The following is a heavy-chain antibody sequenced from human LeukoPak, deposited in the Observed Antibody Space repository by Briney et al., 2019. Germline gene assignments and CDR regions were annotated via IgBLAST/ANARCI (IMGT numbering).Heavy chain of an antibody. J-gene: IGHJ6*02. CDR1: GFTFDDYA. CDR2: ISWNSGSI. CDR3: SKDVDYGGRSSYGMDV. Sequence: GGSLRLSCAASGFTFDDYAMHWVRQAPGKGLEWVSGISWNSGSIGYADSVKGRFTISRDNAKNSLYLQMNSLRAEDTALYYCSKDVDYGGRSSYGMDVWGQGTTVTVSS. V-gene: IGHV3-9*01. D-gene: IGHD4-23*01.